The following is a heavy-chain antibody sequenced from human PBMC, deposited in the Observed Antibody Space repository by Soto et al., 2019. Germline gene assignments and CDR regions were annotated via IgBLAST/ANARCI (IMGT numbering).Heavy chain of an antibody. V-gene: IGHV4-30-4*01. CDR2: IYKSTTT. Sequence: SETLSLTCSVSGDSISTVDYFWAWIRQPPGQALEYIGYIYKSTTTYYNPSFESRVAISLDTSKSQFSLTVTSVTAADTAVYFCARGRYCLTGRCFPNWFDSWGQGTLVTV. J-gene: IGHJ5*01. CDR1: GDSISTVDYF. CDR3: ARGRYCLTGRCFPNWFDS. D-gene: IGHD2-15*01.